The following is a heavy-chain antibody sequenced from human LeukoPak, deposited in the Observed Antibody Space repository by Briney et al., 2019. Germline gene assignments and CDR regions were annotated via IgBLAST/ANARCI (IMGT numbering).Heavy chain of an antibody. CDR1: GGSISSYY. CDR3: ARGGKWLYYFDY. J-gene: IGHJ4*02. CDR2: IYYSGST. D-gene: IGHD6-19*01. V-gene: IGHV4-59*08. Sequence: SGTLSLTCTVSGGSISSYYWSWIRQPPGKGLEWIGYIYYSGSTNYNPSLKSRVTISVDTSKNQFSLKLTSVTAADTAVYYCARGGKWLYYFDYWGQGTLVTVSS.